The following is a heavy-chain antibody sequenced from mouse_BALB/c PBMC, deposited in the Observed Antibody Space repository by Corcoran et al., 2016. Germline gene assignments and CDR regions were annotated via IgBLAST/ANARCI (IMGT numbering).Heavy chain of an antibody. CDR3: ARRGYDVEAMDY. CDR1: GYTFTSYW. V-gene: IGHV1-7*01. CDR2: INPSTGYT. J-gene: IGHJ4*01. D-gene: IGHD2-14*01. Sequence: QVQLQQSGAELAKPGASVKMSCKASGYTFTSYWMHWVKQRPGQGLEWIGYINPSTGYTQYNQKFKDKATLTADKSSSTAYMQLSRMTSEDSAVYDCARRGYDVEAMDYWGQGTSVTVS.